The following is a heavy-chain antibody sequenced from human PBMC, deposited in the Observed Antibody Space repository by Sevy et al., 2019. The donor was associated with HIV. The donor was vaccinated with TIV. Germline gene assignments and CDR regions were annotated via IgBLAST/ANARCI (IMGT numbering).Heavy chain of an antibody. CDR1: GFTFTSYS. V-gene: IGHV3-21*01. D-gene: IGHD6-19*01. Sequence: GGSLRLSCAASGFTFTSYSMHWVRQAPGKGLEGVSSISGISNYIYYADSVKGRFSISRDNAKNSLYLQMNSLRAEDTAVFYCARAVPATDAFDIWGQGTLVTVSS. CDR3: ARAVPATDAFDI. J-gene: IGHJ3*02. CDR2: ISGISNYI.